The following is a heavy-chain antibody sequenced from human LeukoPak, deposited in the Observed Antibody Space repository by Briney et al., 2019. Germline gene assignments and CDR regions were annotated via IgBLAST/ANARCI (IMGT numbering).Heavy chain of an antibody. V-gene: IGHV4-39*01. D-gene: IGHD6-6*01. Sequence: PSETLSLTCTVSGGSISSSSYYWGWIRQPPGKGLEWIGSIYYSGSTYYNPSLKSRVTISVDTSKNQFSQKLSSVTAADTAVYYCARYKLGSSDYWGQGTLVTVSS. CDR3: ARYKLGSSDY. J-gene: IGHJ4*02. CDR2: IYYSGST. CDR1: GGSISSSSYY.